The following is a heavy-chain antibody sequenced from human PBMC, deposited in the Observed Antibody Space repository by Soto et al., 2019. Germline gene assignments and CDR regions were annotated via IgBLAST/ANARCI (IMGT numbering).Heavy chain of an antibody. CDR2: IDSRASYT. CDR1: GYSFTSYW. V-gene: IGHV5-10-1*01. D-gene: IGHD5-12*01. J-gene: IGHJ3*02. CDR3: ATNTPDLDSGYDFPRDAFDI. Sequence: PGGSLKISCKGSGYSFTSYWITWVRPMPGKGLEWMWRIDSRASYTHYSPSLQGHVTISADKSIRTAYLPRSSLKASDSAMYHCATNTPDLDSGYDFPRDAFDIWGQGTMVTVSS.